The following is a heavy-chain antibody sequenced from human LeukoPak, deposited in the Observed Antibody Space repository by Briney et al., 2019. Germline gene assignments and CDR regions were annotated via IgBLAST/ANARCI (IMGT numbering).Heavy chain of an antibody. Sequence: ASVKVSCKASGYTFTSYGTSWVRQAPGQGLEWMGWISAYNGNTNYAQKLQGRVTMTTDTSTSTAYMELRSLRSDDTAVYYCARVYDSSGYYFFDYWGQGTLVTVSS. CDR2: ISAYNGNT. D-gene: IGHD3-22*01. CDR3: ARVYDSSGYYFFDY. CDR1: GYTFTSYG. V-gene: IGHV1-18*01. J-gene: IGHJ4*02.